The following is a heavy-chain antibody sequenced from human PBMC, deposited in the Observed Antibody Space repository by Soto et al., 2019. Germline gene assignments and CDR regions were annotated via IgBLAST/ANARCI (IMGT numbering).Heavy chain of an antibody. J-gene: IGHJ5*02. V-gene: IGHV4-34*01. D-gene: IGHD3-22*01. Sequence: SETLSLTCAVYGGSFSGYYWSWIRQPPGKGLEWIGEINHSGSTNYNPSLKSRVTISVDTSKNQFSLKLSSVTAADTAVYYCAVADYYDSSGLNWFDPWGQGTLVTVSS. CDR3: AVADYYDSSGLNWFDP. CDR2: INHSGST. CDR1: GGSFSGYY.